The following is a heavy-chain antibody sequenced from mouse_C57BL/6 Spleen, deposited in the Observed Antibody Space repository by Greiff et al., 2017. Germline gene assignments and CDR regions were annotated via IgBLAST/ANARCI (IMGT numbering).Heavy chain of an antibody. Sequence: EVKLEESGGGLVKPGGSLKLSCAASGFTFSDYGMHWVRQAPEKGLEWVAYISSGSSTIYYADTVKGRFTISRDNAKNTLFLQMTSLRSEDTAMYYCARDYDGLYAMDYWGQGTSVTVSS. V-gene: IGHV5-17*01. CDR1: GFTFSDYG. CDR2: ISSGSSTI. D-gene: IGHD2-3*01. CDR3: ARDYDGLYAMDY. J-gene: IGHJ4*01.